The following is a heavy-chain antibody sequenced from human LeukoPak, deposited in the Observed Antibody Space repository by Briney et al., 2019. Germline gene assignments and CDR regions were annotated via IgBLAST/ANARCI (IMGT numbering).Heavy chain of an antibody. CDR1: GFPSSSYW. V-gene: IGHV3-7*04. Sequence: PGRSLRLSCVASGFPSSSYWMTWVRQAPGKGLEWVANIKQDGSKKSYVDSVKGRFTISRDNAKNSLYLQMNSLRAEDTAIYYCTRVGYIDEGIDYWGQGTLVTVSS. J-gene: IGHJ4*02. D-gene: IGHD5-24*01. CDR2: IKQDGSKK. CDR3: TRVGYIDEGIDY.